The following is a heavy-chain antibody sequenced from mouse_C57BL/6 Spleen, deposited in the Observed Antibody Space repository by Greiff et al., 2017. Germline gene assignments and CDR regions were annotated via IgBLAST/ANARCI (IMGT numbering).Heavy chain of an antibody. J-gene: IGHJ2*02. Sequence: VQLQQPGAELVRPGSSVKLSCKASGYTFTSHWMAWVKQRPGQGLEWIGNIYPSDSETHYNQKFKDKAKLTVDKSSSTAYMQLSSLTSEDSAVYYCTGEENGNYGSVNWGQGTSPTVSS. CDR3: TGEENGNYGSVN. D-gene: IGHD2-1*01. CDR1: GYTFTSHW. V-gene: IGHV1-61*01. CDR2: IYPSDSET.